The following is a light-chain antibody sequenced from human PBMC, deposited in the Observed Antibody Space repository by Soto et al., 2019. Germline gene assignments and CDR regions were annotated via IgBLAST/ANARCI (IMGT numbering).Light chain of an antibody. CDR1: SSNIGSNT. CDR2: SNN. V-gene: IGLV1-44*01. J-gene: IGLJ1*01. Sequence: QSVLTQPPSASGTPGQRVTISCSGSSSNIGSNTVNWYQQLPGTAPKLLIYSNNQRPSGVPDRFSGSKSGTSASLAISGLQSEDEADYFCQSYASSLNGLYVFGTGTKVTV. CDR3: QSYASSLNGLYV.